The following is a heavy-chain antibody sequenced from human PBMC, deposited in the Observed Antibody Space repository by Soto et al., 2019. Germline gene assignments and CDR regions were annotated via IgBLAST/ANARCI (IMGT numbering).Heavy chain of an antibody. D-gene: IGHD3-10*01. CDR3: AREIGELLWFGEYSYGMDV. V-gene: IGHV3-11*01. Sequence: GGSLILSCAASGFTFSDYYMSWIRQAPGKGLEWVSYISSSGSTIYYADSVKGRFTISRDNAKNSLYLQMNSLRAEDTAVYYCAREIGELLWFGEYSYGMDVWGQGTTVTVSS. CDR1: GFTFSDYY. J-gene: IGHJ6*02. CDR2: ISSSGSTI.